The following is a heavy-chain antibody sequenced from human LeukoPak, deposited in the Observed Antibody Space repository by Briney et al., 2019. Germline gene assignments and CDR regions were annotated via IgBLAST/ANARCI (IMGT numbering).Heavy chain of an antibody. CDR1: GFTFSSYW. CDR2: IKQDGSEK. D-gene: IGHD3-3*01. V-gene: IGHV3-7*01. J-gene: IGHJ4*02. Sequence: SGGSLRLSCAASGFTFSSYWMSWVRQAPGKGLEWVANIKQDGSEKYYVDSVKGRFTISGDNAKNSLYLQMNSLRAEDTAVYYCARSRVETSWSPNQDWGQGTLVTVSS. CDR3: ARSRVETSWSPNQD.